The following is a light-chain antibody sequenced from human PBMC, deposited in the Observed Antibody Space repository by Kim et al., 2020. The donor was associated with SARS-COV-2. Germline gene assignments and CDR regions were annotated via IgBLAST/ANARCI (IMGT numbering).Light chain of an antibody. Sequence: SAYVRDRVTITCRASQSISSWLAWYQQKPGKAPKLLIYKASSLESGVPSRFSGSGSGTEFTLTISSLQPDDFATYYCQQYNSYLYTFGQGTKLEI. CDR3: QQYNSYLYT. CDR2: KAS. J-gene: IGKJ2*01. CDR1: QSISSW. V-gene: IGKV1-5*03.